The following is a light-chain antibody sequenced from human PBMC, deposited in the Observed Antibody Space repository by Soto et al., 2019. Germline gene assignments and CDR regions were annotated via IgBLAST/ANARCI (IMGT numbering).Light chain of an antibody. J-gene: IGKJ5*01. V-gene: IGKV1-27*01. Sequence: DIQMTQSPSSLSASVGNRVSITCRASQDISNYLAWYQQKPGKVPKVLIYAASTLQLGVPSRFSGSGSGTDFTLTINSLQPDDIATYFCHNYDGDPITFGQGTRLEIK. CDR1: QDISNY. CDR3: HNYDGDPIT. CDR2: AAS.